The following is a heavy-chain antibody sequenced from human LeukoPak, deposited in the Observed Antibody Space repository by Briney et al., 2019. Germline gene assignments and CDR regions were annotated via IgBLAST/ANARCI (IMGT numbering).Heavy chain of an antibody. J-gene: IGHJ4*02. CDR1: GYSFTSYW. CDR2: IYPGDSDT. Sequence: GESLKISCKGSGYSFTSYWIGWVRQMPGKGLERMGIIYPGDSDTRYSPSFQGQVTISADKSISTAYLQWSSLKASDTAMYYCARLRVDYYDSSGYYRYFDYWGQGTLVTVSS. D-gene: IGHD3-22*01. V-gene: IGHV5-51*01. CDR3: ARLRVDYYDSSGYYRYFDY.